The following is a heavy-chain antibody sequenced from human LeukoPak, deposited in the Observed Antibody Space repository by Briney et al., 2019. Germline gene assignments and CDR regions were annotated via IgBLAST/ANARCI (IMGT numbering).Heavy chain of an antibody. CDR1: GFTFSSYG. J-gene: IGHJ4*02. D-gene: IGHD4-23*01. CDR2: IWYDGSNK. CDR3: AKDSPFEGNLPDY. V-gene: IGHV3-33*06. Sequence: QSGGSLRLSCAASGFTFSSYGMHWVRQAPGKGLEWVAVIWYDGSNKYYADSVKGRFTISRDNSKNTLYLQMNSLRAEDTAVYYCAKDSPFEGNLPDYWGQGTLVTVSS.